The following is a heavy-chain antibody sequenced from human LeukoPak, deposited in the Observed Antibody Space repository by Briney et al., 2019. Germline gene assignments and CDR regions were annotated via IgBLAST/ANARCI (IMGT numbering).Heavy chain of an antibody. CDR1: TYSISSGYY. CDR3: ARDDHYGGNSYFFDY. D-gene: IGHD4-23*01. CDR2: ISHSGIT. Sequence: SETLSLTCTVSTYSISSGYYWGWIRQPPGKGLEWIGSISHSGITYYNPSLKSRVTISVDTSKNQFSLKLTSVTAADTAVYYCARDDHYGGNSYFFDYWGQGTLVTVSS. J-gene: IGHJ4*02. V-gene: IGHV4-38-2*02.